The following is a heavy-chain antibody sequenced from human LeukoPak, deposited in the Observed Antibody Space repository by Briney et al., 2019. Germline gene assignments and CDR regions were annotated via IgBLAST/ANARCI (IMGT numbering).Heavy chain of an antibody. D-gene: IGHD4-17*01. V-gene: IGHV3-48*03. CDR1: GFTFSSYE. Sequence: PGGSLRLSCAASGFTFSSYEMNWVRQAPGKGLEWVSYISSSGSTIYYADSVKGRFTISRDNAKNSLYLQMNSLRAEDTAVYYCARTRFYGDSLDYWGQGTLVTVSS. CDR2: ISSSGSTI. CDR3: ARTRFYGDSLDY. J-gene: IGHJ4*02.